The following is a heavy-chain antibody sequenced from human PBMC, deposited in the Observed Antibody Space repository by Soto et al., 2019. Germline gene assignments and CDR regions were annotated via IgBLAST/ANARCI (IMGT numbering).Heavy chain of an antibody. J-gene: IGHJ5*02. CDR3: ARGKILVATIRINWFDP. Sequence: QVQLVQSGAEVKKPGASVKVSCKASGYTFTSYDINWVRQATGQGLEWMGWMNPNSGNTGYAQKFQGRVTMTRNTSISTAYMELSSLRSEDTAVYYCARGKILVATIRINWFDPWGQGTLVTVSS. D-gene: IGHD5-12*01. CDR1: GYTFTSYD. CDR2: MNPNSGNT. V-gene: IGHV1-8*01.